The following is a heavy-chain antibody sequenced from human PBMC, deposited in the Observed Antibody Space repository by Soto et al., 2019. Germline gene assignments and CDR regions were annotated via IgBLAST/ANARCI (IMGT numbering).Heavy chain of an antibody. D-gene: IGHD2-15*01. CDR3: AKISVVVAATTDAFDI. V-gene: IGHV3-30*18. CDR1: GFTFSSYG. J-gene: IGHJ3*02. CDR2: ISYDGSNK. Sequence: QVQLVESGGGVVQPGRSLRLSCAASGFTFSSYGMHWVRQAPGKGLEWVAVISYDGSNKYYADSVKGRFTISRDNSKNTLYLQMNRLRAEDTAVYYCAKISVVVAATTDAFDIWGQGTMVTVSS.